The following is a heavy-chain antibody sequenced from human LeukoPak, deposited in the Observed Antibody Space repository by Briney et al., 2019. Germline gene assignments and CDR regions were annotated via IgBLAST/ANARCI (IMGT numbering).Heavy chain of an antibody. V-gene: IGHV3-30*02. CDR3: AKDEYYYDSSGTDYFDY. Sequence: GGSLRLSCAASGFTFSSYSMNWVRQAPGKGLEWVAFIRYDGSNKYYADSVKGRFTISRDNSKNTLYLQMNSLRAEDTAVYYCAKDEYYYDSSGTDYFDYWGQGTLVTVSS. J-gene: IGHJ4*02. CDR2: IRYDGSNK. D-gene: IGHD3-22*01. CDR1: GFTFSSYS.